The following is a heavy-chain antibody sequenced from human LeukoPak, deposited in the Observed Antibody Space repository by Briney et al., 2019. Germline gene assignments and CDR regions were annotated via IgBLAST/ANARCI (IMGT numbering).Heavy chain of an antibody. V-gene: IGHV1-18*01. CDR1: GYTFTSYG. J-gene: IGHJ6*02. CDR3: ARVGIGREQGSQYYYGMDV. D-gene: IGHD1-26*01. Sequence: GASVKVSCKASGYTFTSYGISWVRQAPGQGLEWMGWISAYNGNTNYAQKLQGRVTMTTDTSTGTAYMELRSLRSDDTAVYYCARVGIGREQGSQYYYGMDVWGQGTTVTVSS. CDR2: ISAYNGNT.